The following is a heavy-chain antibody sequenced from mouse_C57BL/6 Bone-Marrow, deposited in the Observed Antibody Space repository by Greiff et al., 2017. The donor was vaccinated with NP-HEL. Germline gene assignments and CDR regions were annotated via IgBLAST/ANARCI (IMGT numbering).Heavy chain of an antibody. CDR2: IYPGDGDT. J-gene: IGHJ2*01. CDR1: GYAFSSYW. Sequence: QVGAELVKPGASVKISCKASGYAFSSYWMNWVKQRPGKGLEWIGQIYPGDGDTNYNGKFKGKATLTADKSSSTAYMQLSSLTSEDSAVYFCARYYGSSYYFDYWGQGTTLTVSS. D-gene: IGHD1-1*01. V-gene: IGHV1-80*01. CDR3: ARYYGSSYYFDY.